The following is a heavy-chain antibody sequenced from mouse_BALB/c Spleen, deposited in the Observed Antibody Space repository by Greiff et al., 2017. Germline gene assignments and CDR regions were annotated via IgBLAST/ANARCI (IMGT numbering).Heavy chain of an antibody. Sequence: DVKLQESGGGLVQPKGSLKLSCAASGFTFNTYAMNWVRQAPGKGLEWVARIRSKSNNYATYYADSVKDRFTISRDDSQSMLYLQMNNLKTEDTAMYYCVGGYDVNYYAMDYWGQGTSVTVSS. D-gene: IGHD2-2*01. J-gene: IGHJ4*01. CDR3: VGGYDVNYYAMDY. CDR2: IRSKSNNYAT. CDR1: GFTFNTYA. V-gene: IGHV10-1*02.